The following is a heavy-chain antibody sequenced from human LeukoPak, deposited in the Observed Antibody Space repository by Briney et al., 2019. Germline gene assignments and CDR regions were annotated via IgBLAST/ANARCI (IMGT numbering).Heavy chain of an antibody. J-gene: IGHJ4*02. Sequence: GGSLRLSCAASGFTFDDYAMHWVRQAPGKGLEWVSGISWNSGSIGYAVSVKGRFTISRDNAKNSLYLQMNSLRAEDTALYYCAKGNEYYDILTGYLDYWGQGTLVTVSS. V-gene: IGHV3-9*01. CDR3: AKGNEYYDILTGYLDY. CDR2: ISWNSGSI. D-gene: IGHD3-9*01. CDR1: GFTFDDYA.